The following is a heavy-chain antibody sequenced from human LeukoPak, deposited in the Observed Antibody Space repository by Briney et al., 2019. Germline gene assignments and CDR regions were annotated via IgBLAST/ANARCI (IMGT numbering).Heavy chain of an antibody. Sequence: PSETLSLTCAVYGGSFSGYYWSWIRQPPGKGLEWIGEINHSGSTNYNPSLKSRVTISVDTSKNQFSLKLSSVTAADTAVYYCARAATMVRGVIIRSRLYFDYWGQGTLVTVSS. CDR2: INHSGST. CDR3: ARAATMVRGVIIRSRLYFDY. J-gene: IGHJ4*02. D-gene: IGHD3-10*01. V-gene: IGHV4-34*01. CDR1: GGSFSGYY.